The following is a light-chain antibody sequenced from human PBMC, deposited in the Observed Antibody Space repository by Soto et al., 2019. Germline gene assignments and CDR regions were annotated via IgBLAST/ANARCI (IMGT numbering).Light chain of an antibody. J-gene: IGKJ1*01. CDR3: MQALQTHSK. CDR1: QSLLHSNGYNY. V-gene: IGKV2-28*01. CDR2: LGS. Sequence: DIVMTQSPLSLPVTPGEPASISCRSSQSLLHSNGYNYLDWYLQKPGQSPQLLIYLGSNRASGVPHRFSGSGSGTDFTLKVSRVEAEDVGVYYCMQALQTHSKFGQGTKVEIK.